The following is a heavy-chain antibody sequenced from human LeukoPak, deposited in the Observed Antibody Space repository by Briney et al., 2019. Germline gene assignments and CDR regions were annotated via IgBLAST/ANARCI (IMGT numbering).Heavy chain of an antibody. D-gene: IGHD3-10*01. CDR2: IRYDGSNK. V-gene: IGHV3-30*02. CDR1: GFTFSSYG. Sequence: GGSLRLSCAASGFTFSSYGMHWVRQAPGKGLEWVAFIRYDGSNKYYADSVKGRFTISRDNSKNTLYLQMNSLRAEDTAVYYCAKATDDYGSGSYYYYYYYMDVWGKGTTVTVSS. J-gene: IGHJ6*03. CDR3: AKATDDYGSGSYYYYYYYMDV.